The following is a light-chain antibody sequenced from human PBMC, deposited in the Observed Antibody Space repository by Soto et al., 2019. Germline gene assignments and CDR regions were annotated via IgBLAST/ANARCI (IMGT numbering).Light chain of an antibody. Sequence: EMILTQSPGTLSLSPGERATLSCRASQSVRSSLAWYQQKPGQAPRLLIYGASNRATGIPDRFSGSGSGTDFTLTISRLEPEDFAVYYCQQYGSSGTFGQGTKVDIK. CDR1: QSVRSS. CDR3: QQYGSSGT. J-gene: IGKJ1*01. CDR2: GAS. V-gene: IGKV3-20*01.